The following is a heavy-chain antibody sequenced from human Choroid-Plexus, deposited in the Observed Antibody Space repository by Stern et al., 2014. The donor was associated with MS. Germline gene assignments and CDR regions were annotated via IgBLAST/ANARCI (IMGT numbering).Heavy chain of an antibody. CDR2: VSYDGSNK. Sequence: QVQLVQSGGGVVQPGRPLRLSCEASGFTFGSCAMRWVRQAPGKGLEWVAGVSYDGSNKYYADSVKGRFTISRDNSQNTLYMQMSSLRPEDTAVYFCAKDRQYWTYF. D-gene: IGHD2-8*02. CDR1: GFTFGSCA. CDR3: AKDRQYWTYF. V-gene: IGHV3-30*18. J-gene: IGHJ2*01.